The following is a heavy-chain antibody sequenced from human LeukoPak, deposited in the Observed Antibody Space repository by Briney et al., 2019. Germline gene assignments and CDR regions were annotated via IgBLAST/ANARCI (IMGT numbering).Heavy chain of an antibody. J-gene: IGHJ4*02. CDR1: GFSFGTYA. CDR3: AKGSPNYYFFSPFDS. V-gene: IGHV3-23*01. D-gene: IGHD3-10*01. Sequence: GGSLRLSCAASGFSFGTYALSWVRQAPGKGLEWVSDITGSGGSTSYADSVKGRFTISRDNSKNTLYLQMNSLRAEDTAVYYCAKGSPNYYFFSPFDSWGQGTLVTVSS. CDR2: ITGSGGST.